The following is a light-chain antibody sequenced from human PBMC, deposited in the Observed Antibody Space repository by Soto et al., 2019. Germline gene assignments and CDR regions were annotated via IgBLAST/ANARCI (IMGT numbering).Light chain of an antibody. V-gene: IGKV1-39*01. CDR3: QQSFFAPPT. Sequence: DIHITHSPSSLSASVWDTVIITCRASQNVRSYLNWYQQKSGKAPKLLIYESTNLESGVPSRFSGDGFGTDFTLTISSLHPEDFATYYCQQSFFAPPTFGRGTKVDIK. J-gene: IGKJ1*01. CDR1: QNVRSY. CDR2: EST.